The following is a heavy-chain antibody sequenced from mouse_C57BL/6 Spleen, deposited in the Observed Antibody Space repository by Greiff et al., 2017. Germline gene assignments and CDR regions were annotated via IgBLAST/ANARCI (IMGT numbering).Heavy chain of an antibody. CDR2: ISRGGDYI. Sequence: EVNVVESGAGLVKPGGSLKLSCAASGFTFSSYAMSWVRQTPEKRLEWVAYISRGGDYIYYADTVKGRFTISRDNARKTLYLQMSSLKSEDTAMYYCTRGATVVASFDYWGQGTTLTVSS. V-gene: IGHV5-9-1*02. CDR3: TRGATVVASFDY. D-gene: IGHD1-1*01. CDR1: GFTFSSYA. J-gene: IGHJ2*01.